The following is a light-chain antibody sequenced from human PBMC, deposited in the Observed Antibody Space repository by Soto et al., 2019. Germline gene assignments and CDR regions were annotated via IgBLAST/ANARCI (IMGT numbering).Light chain of an antibody. CDR3: QSFDNRLNSVV. J-gene: IGLJ2*01. CDR2: GNN. Sequence: QTVVTQPPSVSGAPGQRVTISCSGSSSNIGAGYDVHWYQQFPGTAPKLLIYGNNNRPSGVPDRFSGSKSGTSASLAITGLQAEDEADYYWQSFDNRLNSVVFGGGTKVTVL. V-gene: IGLV1-40*01. CDR1: SSNIGAGYD.